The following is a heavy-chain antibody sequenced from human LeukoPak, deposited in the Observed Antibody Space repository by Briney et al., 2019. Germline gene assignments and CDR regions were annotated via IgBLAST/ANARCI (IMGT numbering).Heavy chain of an antibody. CDR3: AKRRQQSFDY. Sequence: GGSLRLSCAASGFTFSSYAMHWVRQAPGKGLEWVAVISYDGSNKYYADSVKGRFTISRDNSKNTLYLQMNSLRAEDTAVYYCAKRRQQSFDYWGQGTLVTVSS. CDR2: ISYDGSNK. J-gene: IGHJ4*02. CDR1: GFTFSSYA. V-gene: IGHV3-30-3*02. D-gene: IGHD6-13*01.